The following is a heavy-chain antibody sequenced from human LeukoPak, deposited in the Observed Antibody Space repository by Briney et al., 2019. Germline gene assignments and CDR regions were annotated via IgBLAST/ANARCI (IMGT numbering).Heavy chain of an antibody. J-gene: IGHJ4*02. D-gene: IGHD3-10*01. CDR1: GFTFNNYA. V-gene: IGHV3-23*01. CDR3: AKDQRFGDLDDY. CDR2: ISGTGATT. Sequence: GGSLRLSCAGSGFTFNNYAMSWVRQAPGKGLEWVSAISGTGATTYYADSVKGRFAISRDNSKYTLYLQMTSLRADDTAVYYCAKDQRFGDLDDYRGQGTLVTVSS.